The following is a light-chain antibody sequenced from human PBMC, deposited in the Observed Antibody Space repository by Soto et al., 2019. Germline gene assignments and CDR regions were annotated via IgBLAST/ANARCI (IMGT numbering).Light chain of an antibody. CDR2: GAS. CDR3: QQRGNWPLT. Sequence: EIVLTQSPATLSVSPGERVTLSCRTSHSVNSHVAWYQQKPGQAPRLLLYGASTRATGIPVRFSGSGFGTEFTLTISSLEPEDFAVYYCQQRGNWPLTFGPGTKVDIK. V-gene: IGKV3-11*01. J-gene: IGKJ3*01. CDR1: HSVNSH.